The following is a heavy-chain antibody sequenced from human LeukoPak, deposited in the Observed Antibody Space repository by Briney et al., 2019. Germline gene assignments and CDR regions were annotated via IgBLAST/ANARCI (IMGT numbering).Heavy chain of an antibody. D-gene: IGHD3-22*01. CDR2: IIPIIDLA. CDR3: ARTYYYDSNGPQDAFDI. J-gene: IGHJ3*02. V-gene: IGHV1-69*04. Sequence: SVKVSCKASGGIFSNYAISWVRQAPGQGLEWMGRIIPIIDLANYAQKFQDRVTITADKSTRTAYMELSSLRSEDTAVYYCARTYYYDSNGPQDAFDIWGQGTMVTVSS. CDR1: GGIFSNYA.